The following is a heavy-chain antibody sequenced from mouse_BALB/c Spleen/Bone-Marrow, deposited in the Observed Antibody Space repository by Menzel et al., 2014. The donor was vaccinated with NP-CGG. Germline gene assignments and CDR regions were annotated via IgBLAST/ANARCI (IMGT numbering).Heavy chain of an antibody. D-gene: IGHD4-1*01. CDR3: ARSRGNWDDFDY. CDR1: GFTFSSFG. Sequence: EVNVVESGGGLVQPGGSRKLSCAVSGFTFSSFGMHWVRQAPEKGLEWVAYISSGSTSIFYADTLKGRFTISRDNPKNTLFLQMTSLRSEDTAMYYCARSRGNWDDFDYWGQGTTLTVSS. V-gene: IGHV5-17*02. J-gene: IGHJ2*01. CDR2: ISSGSTSI.